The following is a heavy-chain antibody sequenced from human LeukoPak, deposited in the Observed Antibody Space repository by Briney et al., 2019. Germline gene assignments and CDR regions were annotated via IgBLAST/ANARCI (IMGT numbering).Heavy chain of an antibody. V-gene: IGHV3-33*01. Sequence: QPGGSLRLSCAASGFSFSHYAMHWVRQAPGKGLEWVALVWFDGNNKYYADSVKGRFTISRDNSKNTVYLQMNSLRAEDTAVYYCARGDDYGGAWYYFDCWGQGTLVTVSS. CDR1: GFSFSHYA. J-gene: IGHJ4*02. CDR3: ARGDDYGGAWYYFDC. CDR2: VWFDGNNK. D-gene: IGHD4-23*01.